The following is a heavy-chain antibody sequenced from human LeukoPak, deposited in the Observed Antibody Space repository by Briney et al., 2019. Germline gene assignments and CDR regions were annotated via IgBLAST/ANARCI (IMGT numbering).Heavy chain of an antibody. D-gene: IGHD3-22*01. CDR1: GGSISSYY. Sequence: PSETLSLTCTVSGGSISSYYWSWIRQPPGKGLEWIGYIYYSGSTNYNPSLKSRVTISVDTSKNQFSLKLSSVTAADTAVYYCARVREAGTHYYDSSGYFDYWGQGTLVTVSS. CDR2: IYYSGST. J-gene: IGHJ4*02. CDR3: ARVREAGTHYYDSSGYFDY. V-gene: IGHV4-59*08.